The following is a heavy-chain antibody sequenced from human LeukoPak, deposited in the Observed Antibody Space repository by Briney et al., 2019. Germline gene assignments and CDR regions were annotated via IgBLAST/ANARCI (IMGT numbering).Heavy chain of an antibody. CDR1: DGSINSARYY. CDR2: IYYSGST. D-gene: IGHD6-13*01. J-gene: IGHJ5*02. V-gene: IGHV4-61*01. Sequence: SETLSLTCTVPDGSINSARYYWSWIRQPPGKGLEWIGYIYYSGSTNYNPSLKSRVTISVDTSKNQFSLKLSSVTAADTAVYYCASRSVAAAGTGSWFDPWGQGTLVTVSS. CDR3: ASRSVAAAGTGSWFDP.